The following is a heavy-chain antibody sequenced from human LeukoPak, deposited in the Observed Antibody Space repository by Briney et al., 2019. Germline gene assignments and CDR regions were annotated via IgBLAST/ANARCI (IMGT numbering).Heavy chain of an antibody. J-gene: IGHJ4*02. CDR2: IYYSGST. D-gene: IGHD3-9*01. CDR1: GGSISSSSYY. Sequence: SETLSLTCTVSGGSISSSSYYWGWIRQPPGKGLEWIGSIYYSGSTYYNPSLKSRVTISVDTSKNQFSLKLSSVTAADTAVYYCAGSDYDILTGPLGPGYWGQGTLVTVSS. CDR3: AGSDYDILTGPLGPGY. V-gene: IGHV4-39*01.